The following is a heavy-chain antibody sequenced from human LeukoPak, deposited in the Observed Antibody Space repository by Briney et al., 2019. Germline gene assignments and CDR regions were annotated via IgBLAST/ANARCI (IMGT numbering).Heavy chain of an antibody. D-gene: IGHD3-16*01. CDR1: GSTFNDYY. J-gene: IGHJ3*02. CDR3: AREDLGAFDI. CDR2: INPNSGGT. Sequence: ASVKVSCKASGSTFNDYYMNWVRQAPGQGLEWMGWINPNSGGTNYAQKLQGRVTMTTDTSTSTAYMELRSLRSDDTAVYYCAREDLGAFDIWGQGTMVTVSS. V-gene: IGHV1-2*02.